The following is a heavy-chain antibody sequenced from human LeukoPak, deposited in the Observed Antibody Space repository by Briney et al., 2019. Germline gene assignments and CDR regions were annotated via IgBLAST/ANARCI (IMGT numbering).Heavy chain of an antibody. Sequence: GGSLRLSCAASGFTFSNAWMSWVRQAPGKGLEWVGRIKSKTDGGTTDYAAPVKGRFTISRDDSKNTLYLQMNSLKTEDTAVYYCTTATGPIYYYYYMDVWGKGTTVTVSS. D-gene: IGHD4-17*01. V-gene: IGHV3-15*01. CDR2: IKSKTDGGTT. J-gene: IGHJ6*03. CDR3: TTATGPIYYYYYMDV. CDR1: GFTFSNAW.